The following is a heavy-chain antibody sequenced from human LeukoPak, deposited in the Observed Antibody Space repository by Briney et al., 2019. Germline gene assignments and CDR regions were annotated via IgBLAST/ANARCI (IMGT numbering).Heavy chain of an antibody. CDR3: ARLGATSADMGYFDP. Sequence: GESLKISCKGSGYNFTPYWIVWVRQMPGKGLEWMGIIYPGDSDTRYSPSFQGQVTISADKSINTAYLQWSSLKASDTAMYYCARLGATSADMGYFDPWGQGTLVIVSS. D-gene: IGHD3-9*01. J-gene: IGHJ5*02. CDR2: IYPGDSDT. V-gene: IGHV5-51*01. CDR1: GYNFTPYW.